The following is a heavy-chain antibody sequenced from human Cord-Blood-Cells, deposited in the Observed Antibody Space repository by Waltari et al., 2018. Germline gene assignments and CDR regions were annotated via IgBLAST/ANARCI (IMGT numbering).Heavy chain of an antibody. CDR3: ARVYYGSGSYFDY. J-gene: IGHJ4*02. D-gene: IGHD3-10*01. Sequence: QVQLVQSGAEVMKPGASVKVPYTASGYTFTGSHMPWVRPAPGQGLEWMGWINPNSGGTNNAQKFQGRVTMTRDTSISTAYMELSRLRSDDTAVYYCARVYYGSGSYFDYWGQGTLVTVSS. V-gene: IGHV1-2*02. CDR1: GYTFTGSH. CDR2: INPNSGGT.